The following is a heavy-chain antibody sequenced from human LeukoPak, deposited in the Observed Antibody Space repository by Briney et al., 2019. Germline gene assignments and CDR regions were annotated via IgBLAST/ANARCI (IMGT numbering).Heavy chain of an antibody. CDR3: ARNSGWYGVS. D-gene: IGHD6-19*01. V-gene: IGHV3-23*01. CDR2: IDYSGGDT. Sequence: GGSLRLSCTASGFTLSSYEMSWIRQAPGKGVVGVSSIDYSGGDTHYADSEKGRITISNDNSKNTLYLQLSRLRGDDTAVYYCARNSGWYGVSWGQGTLVTVSS. CDR1: GFTLSSYE. J-gene: IGHJ4*02.